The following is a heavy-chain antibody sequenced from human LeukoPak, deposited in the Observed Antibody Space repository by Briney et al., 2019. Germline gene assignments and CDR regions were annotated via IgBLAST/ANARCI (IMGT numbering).Heavy chain of an antibody. D-gene: IGHD6-19*01. CDR3: AKAIPVGSGWYTPTDY. CDR2: ISGSGGST. Sequence: GGSLRLSCAASGFTFSSYAMSWVRQAPGKGLEWVSTISGSGGSTYYADSVKGRFTITRDNSKNTLHLQMNSLRAEDTALYYCAKAIPVGSGWYTPTDYWGQGTLVTVSS. J-gene: IGHJ4*02. CDR1: GFTFSSYA. V-gene: IGHV3-23*01.